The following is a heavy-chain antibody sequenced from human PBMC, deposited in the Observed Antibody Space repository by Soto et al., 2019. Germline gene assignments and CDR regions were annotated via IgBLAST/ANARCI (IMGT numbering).Heavy chain of an antibody. CDR3: AREGSGYNF. CDR1: GVSFSNFG. Sequence: SVKVSCKASGVSFSNFGISWVRQAPGQGLEWMGGIVPVFGRPNYAQRFRGRLTITADESTSTGYMELISLRFDDTAVYYCAREGSGYNFWGQGTQVTVSS. D-gene: IGHD5-12*01. CDR2: IVPVFGRP. V-gene: IGHV1-69*13. J-gene: IGHJ4*02.